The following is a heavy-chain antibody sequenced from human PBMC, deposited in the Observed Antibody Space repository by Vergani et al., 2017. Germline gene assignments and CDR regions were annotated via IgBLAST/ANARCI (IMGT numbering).Heavy chain of an antibody. Sequence: EGQLVESGGDWVQRGGSLRLFFATPGFISRSSWMSWVRQAPGKGLEWVANVNQDGSEKYYVDSVRGRFTIARDNAKNSIYLQMNSLRAEDTAVYFCAKSGLNYCGGDCYFGYWGQGTLVTVSS. CDR1: GFISRSSW. CDR2: VNQDGSEK. D-gene: IGHD2-21*02. V-gene: IGHV3-7*01. J-gene: IGHJ4*02. CDR3: AKSGLNYCGGDCYFGY.